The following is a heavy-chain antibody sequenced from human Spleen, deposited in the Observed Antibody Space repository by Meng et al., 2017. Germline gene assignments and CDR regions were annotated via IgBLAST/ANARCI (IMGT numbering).Heavy chain of an antibody. J-gene: IGHJ4*02. CDR3: AKGILMYSYSGSYDC. D-gene: IGHD1-26*01. CDR1: GYTFTNYA. Sequence: ASVKVSCKASGYTFTNYAIAWLRQAPGQGLEWMGWINTYNGNTHYIQKLQGRVTMTTDTSTNTAYMELRSLRSDDTAVYHCAKGILMYSYSGSYDCWGQGTLVTVSS. CDR2: INTYNGNT. V-gene: IGHV1-18*01.